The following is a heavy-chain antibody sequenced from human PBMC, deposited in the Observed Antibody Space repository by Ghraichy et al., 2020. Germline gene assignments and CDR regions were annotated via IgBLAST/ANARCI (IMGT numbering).Heavy chain of an antibody. J-gene: IGHJ4*02. V-gene: IGHV3-7*01. CDR2: IKQDGRET. CDR3: AREIGAAALDY. D-gene: IGHD6-25*01. Sequence: GGSLRLSCAASGFTFSTYWMSWVRQAPGKGLEWVANIKQDGRETYHVDSVKGRFTISRDNAKNSLYLQMSSLRAEDTAVYYCAREIGAAALDYWGQGSLVTVSS. CDR1: GFTFSTYW.